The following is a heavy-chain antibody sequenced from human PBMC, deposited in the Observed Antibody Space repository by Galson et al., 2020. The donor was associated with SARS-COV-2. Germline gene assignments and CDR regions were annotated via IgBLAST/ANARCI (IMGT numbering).Heavy chain of an antibody. CDR2: IQPNVGVP. CDR1: GYNFIGHF. D-gene: IGHD1-26*01. V-gene: IGHV1-2*02. Sequence: ASVTVSCKASGYNFIGHFIHWVRQDPGQGLEWMGWIQPNVGVPNYASKFQGRVTMTRDTSISTAYMELRRLTSDDTAVYYCAREPPRGGTYGRGYYYYYMDVWGQGTTVTVSS. CDR3: AREPPRGGTYGRGYYYYYMDV. J-gene: IGHJ6*02.